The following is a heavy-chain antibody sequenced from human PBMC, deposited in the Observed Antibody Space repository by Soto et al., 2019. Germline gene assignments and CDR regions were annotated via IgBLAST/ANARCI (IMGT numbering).Heavy chain of an antibody. Sequence: GGSLRLSCAASGFTFNSYAISWVRQAPGKGLEWVSAISGRGGSTYYADSVKGRFTISRDNSKNTLYLQMNSLRAEDTAVYYCAKDLEQQLVIRFPPFDYWGQGTLVTVSS. CDR3: AKDLEQQLVIRFPPFDY. V-gene: IGHV3-23*01. J-gene: IGHJ4*02. CDR1: GFTFNSYA. D-gene: IGHD6-13*01. CDR2: ISGRGGST.